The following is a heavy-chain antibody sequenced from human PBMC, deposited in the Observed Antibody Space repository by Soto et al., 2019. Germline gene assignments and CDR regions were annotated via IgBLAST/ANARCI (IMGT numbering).Heavy chain of an antibody. Sequence: PGGSLRLSCAASGLTFCTYWMHWVRHAPGKGLVWVSRIDSDGSRITYADFVKGRFTISRDNAKNTVYLHMNSLTAEDTAVYYCVRTSLVVAVATREDFWGQGTLVTLAS. CDR3: VRTSLVVAVATREDF. CDR1: GLTFCTYW. J-gene: IGHJ4*02. V-gene: IGHV3-74*01. CDR2: IDSDGSRI. D-gene: IGHD2-15*01.